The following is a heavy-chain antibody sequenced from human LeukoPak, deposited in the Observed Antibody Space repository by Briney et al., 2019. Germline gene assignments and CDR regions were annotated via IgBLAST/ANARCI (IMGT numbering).Heavy chain of an antibody. CDR2: IYTSGST. Sequence: SETLSLTCTVSGGSISSYYWSWIRQPAGKGLEWIGRIYTSGSTNYNPSLKSRVTMSVDTSKNQFSLKLSSVTAADTAVYYCARDINSGSYDAFDIWGQGTMVTVSS. J-gene: IGHJ3*02. D-gene: IGHD1-26*01. CDR3: ARDINSGSYDAFDI. V-gene: IGHV4-4*07. CDR1: GGSISSYY.